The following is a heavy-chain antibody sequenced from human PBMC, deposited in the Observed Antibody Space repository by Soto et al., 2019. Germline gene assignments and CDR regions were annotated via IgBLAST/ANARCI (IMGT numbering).Heavy chain of an antibody. V-gene: IGHV1-2*02. CDR1: GYTFTGYY. CDR3: ARYSYGPLDY. Sequence: SVKVSCKASGYTFTGYYLHWVRQAPVQGLEWMGWINPKSGGTKYAQNFQGRVTMTRDTSISRAYMDLSRLRSDDTAVYYCARYSYGPLDYWGQGTLVTVSS. D-gene: IGHD5-18*01. J-gene: IGHJ4*02. CDR2: INPKSGGT.